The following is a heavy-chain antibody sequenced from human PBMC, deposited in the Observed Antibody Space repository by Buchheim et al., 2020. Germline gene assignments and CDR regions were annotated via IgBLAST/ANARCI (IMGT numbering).Heavy chain of an antibody. J-gene: IGHJ6*02. V-gene: IGHV3-30*18. CDR3: AKVRLRCSSTSCYAYYYGMDV. D-gene: IGHD2-2*01. CDR1: GFTFSSYG. CDR2: ISYDGSNK. Sequence: QVQLVESGGGVVQPGRSLRLSCAASGFTFSSYGMHWVRQAPGKGLEWVAVISYDGSNKYYADSVKGRFTISRDNSKNTLYLQRNSLRAEDTAVYYCAKVRLRCSSTSCYAYYYGMDVWGQGTT.